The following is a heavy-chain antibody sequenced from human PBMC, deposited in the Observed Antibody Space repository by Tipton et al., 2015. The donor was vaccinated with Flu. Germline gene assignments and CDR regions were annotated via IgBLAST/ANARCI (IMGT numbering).Heavy chain of an antibody. Sequence: TLSLTCSVSGGSISSYYWSWIRQPPGKGLEWIGYIYYSGSTNYNPSLKSRVTISVDTSKNQFSLKLSSVTAADTAVYYCARGYFRELDYWGQGTLVTVPS. D-gene: IGHD3-10*01. J-gene: IGHJ4*02. CDR1: GGSISSYY. CDR3: ARGYFRELDY. CDR2: IYYSGST. V-gene: IGHV4-59*01.